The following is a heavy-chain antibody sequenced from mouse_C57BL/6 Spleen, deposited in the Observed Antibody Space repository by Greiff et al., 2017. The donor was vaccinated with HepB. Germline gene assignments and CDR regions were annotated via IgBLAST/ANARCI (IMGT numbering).Heavy chain of an antibody. J-gene: IGHJ2*01. CDR3: ARLDGRNY. Sequence: EVKLVESGGDLVKPGGSLKLSCAASGFTFSSYGMSWVRQTPDKRLEWVATISSGGSYTYYPDSVKGRFTISRDNAKNTLYLQMSSLKSEDTAMYYCARLDGRNYWGQGTTLKSPQ. CDR2: ISSGGSYT. V-gene: IGHV5-6*01. CDR1: GFTFSSYG. D-gene: IGHD1-1*01.